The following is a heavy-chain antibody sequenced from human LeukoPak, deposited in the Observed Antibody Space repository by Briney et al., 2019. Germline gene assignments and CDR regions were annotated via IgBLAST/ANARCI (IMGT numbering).Heavy chain of an antibody. CDR3: VRQGGQMGDIVVVPAATSFDY. CDR2: ISGRGDYI. V-gene: IGHV3-23*01. CDR1: GFTFTTYA. Sequence: GGSLRLSCAASGFTFTTYAKTWVRQAPGKGLEWVSAISGRGDYIYYADSVKGRFTFSRDNSKNTLYLQMNSLRVEDTALYYCVRQGGQMGDIVVVPAATSFDYWGQGTLVTVSS. D-gene: IGHD2-2*01. J-gene: IGHJ4*02.